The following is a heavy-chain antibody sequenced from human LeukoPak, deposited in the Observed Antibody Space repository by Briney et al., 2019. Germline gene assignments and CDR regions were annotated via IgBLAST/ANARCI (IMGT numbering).Heavy chain of an antibody. Sequence: SETVSLTCAVSGYSISSGYHWGWIRQPPGKGLEWIANIHHSGSTSYNPSLKSRVTTSADTSKNRFSLRLSSVTAADTAVYYCARLEPSGVVKDWGQGTLVTVSS. D-gene: IGHD3-3*01. CDR2: IHHSGST. V-gene: IGHV4-38-2*01. CDR3: ARLEPSGVVKD. CDR1: GYSISSGYH. J-gene: IGHJ4*02.